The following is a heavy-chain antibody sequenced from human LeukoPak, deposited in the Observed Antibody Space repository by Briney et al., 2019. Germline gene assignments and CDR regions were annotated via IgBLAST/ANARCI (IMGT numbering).Heavy chain of an antibody. CDR2: INWNGGSN. J-gene: IGHJ4*02. CDR3: TRRSVNLRFGELSFDY. Sequence: PGGSLRLSCAASGFTFDDYGMSWVRQAPGKGLEWVSGINWNGGSNDYADSVRGRFIISRDNAKNSLYLQMNSLRAEDTALYYCTRRSVNLRFGELSFDYWGQGTLVTVSS. CDR1: GFTFDDYG. V-gene: IGHV3-20*04. D-gene: IGHD3-16*02.